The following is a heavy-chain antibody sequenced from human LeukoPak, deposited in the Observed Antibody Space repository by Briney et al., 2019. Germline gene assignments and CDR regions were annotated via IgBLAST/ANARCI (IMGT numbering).Heavy chain of an antibody. Sequence: SETLSLTCTVSGGSTDSYYYWSWIRQPPGKGLEWIGYIDYSGRTKYNPSLQSRVTIDTSKTQFSLRLGSVTAADTAVYFCASNIPTPTTSPPLGYWGQGTLVTVSS. CDR1: GGSTDSYYY. V-gene: IGHV4-59*08. D-gene: IGHD1-1*01. J-gene: IGHJ4*02. CDR3: ASNIPTPTTSPPLGY. CDR2: IDYSGRT.